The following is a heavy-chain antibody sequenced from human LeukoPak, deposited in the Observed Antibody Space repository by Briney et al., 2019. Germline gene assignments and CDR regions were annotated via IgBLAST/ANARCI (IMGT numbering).Heavy chain of an antibody. CDR3: ARGRQDVTMIVVVMTAVSYYLDV. V-gene: IGHV4-34*01. CDR1: GGSFSGYY. J-gene: IGHJ6*03. CDR2: VNPSGST. D-gene: IGHD3-22*01. Sequence: SETLSLTCAVHGGSFSGYYWTWIRQTPEKGLEWIGEVNPSGSTNYNPSLKSRVTISVDTSKNQFSLELSSVTAADTAVYYCARGRQDVTMIVVVMTAVSYYLDVWGRGTTVTVS.